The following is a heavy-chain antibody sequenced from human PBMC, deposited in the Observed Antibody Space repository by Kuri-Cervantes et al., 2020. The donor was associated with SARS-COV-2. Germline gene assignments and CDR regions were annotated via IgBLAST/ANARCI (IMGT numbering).Heavy chain of an antibody. CDR2: ISYDGNNK. D-gene: IGHD2-21*02. CDR1: GFTFSHFA. V-gene: IGHV3-30*18. J-gene: IGHJ6*02. Sequence: GGSLRLSCAASGFTFSHFALFWVRQAPGKGLEWVAVISYDGNNKYYSDSVMGRFTISRDDYTNTVYLQMNSLRAEDTAVYYCAKDVDWYSMSYYYGMDVWGQGTTVTVSS. CDR3: AKDVDWYSMSYYYGMDV.